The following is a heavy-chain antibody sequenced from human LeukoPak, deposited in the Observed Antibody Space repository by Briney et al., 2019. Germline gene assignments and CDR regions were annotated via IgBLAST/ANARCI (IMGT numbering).Heavy chain of an antibody. CDR3: AREIYDFWSGSYNY. CDR2: ISAYTGNT. J-gene: IGHJ4*02. V-gene: IGHV1-18*01. CDR1: DYTFTSYG. D-gene: IGHD3-3*01. Sequence: ASVKVSCKASDYTFTSYGLSWVRQAPGQGLEWMGWISAYTGNTKYAHNLQGRVTMTTDTSTTTAYMELRSLRSDDTAVYYCAREIYDFWSGSYNYWGQGTLVTVSS.